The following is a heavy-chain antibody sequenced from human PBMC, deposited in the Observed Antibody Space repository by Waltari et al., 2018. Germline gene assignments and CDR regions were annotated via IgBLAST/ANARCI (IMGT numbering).Heavy chain of an antibody. CDR3: ARDATYTGTTPGFDP. V-gene: IGHV1-2*02. CDR1: GYTFTGYY. J-gene: IGHJ5*02. CDR2: INPNSGGT. D-gene: IGHD1-7*01. Sequence: QVQLVQSGAEVKKPGASVTVSCKASGYTFTGYYMPWVRQAPGQGLEWMGWINPNSGGTNYAQKFQGRVTMTRDTSISTAYMELSRLRSDDTAVYYCARDATYTGTTPGFDPWGQGTLVTVSS.